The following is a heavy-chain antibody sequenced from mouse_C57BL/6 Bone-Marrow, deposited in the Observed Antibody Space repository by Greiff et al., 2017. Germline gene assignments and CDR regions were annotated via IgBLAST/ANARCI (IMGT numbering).Heavy chain of an antibody. CDR2: IYPRSGNT. CDR3: ARNSNYPAWFAY. CDR1: GYTFTSYG. V-gene: IGHV1-81*01. D-gene: IGHD2-5*01. J-gene: IGHJ3*01. Sequence: QVQLQQSGAELARPGASVKLSCKASGYTFTSYGISWVKQRTGQGLEWIGEIYPRSGNTYYNEKFKGKATLTADKSSSTAYMELRSLTSEDSAVYFYARNSNYPAWFAYWGQGTLVTVSA.